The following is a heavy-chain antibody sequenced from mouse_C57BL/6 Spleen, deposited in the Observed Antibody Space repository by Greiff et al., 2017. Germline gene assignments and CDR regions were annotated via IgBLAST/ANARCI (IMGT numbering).Heavy chain of an antibody. CDR3: ARGDYYGSILYAMDY. D-gene: IGHD1-1*01. CDR2: IDPSDSYT. CDR1: GYTFTSYW. Sequence: VQLQQPGAELVRPGTSVKLSCKASGYTFTSYWMHWVKQRPGQGLEWIGVIDPSDSYTNYNQKFKGKATLTVDTSSSTAYMQLSSLTSEDSAVYYCARGDYYGSILYAMDYWGQGTSVTVSS. J-gene: IGHJ4*01. V-gene: IGHV1-59*01.